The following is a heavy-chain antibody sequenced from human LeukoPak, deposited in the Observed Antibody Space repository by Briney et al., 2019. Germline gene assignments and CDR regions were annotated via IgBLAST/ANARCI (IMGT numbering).Heavy chain of an antibody. D-gene: IGHD1-26*01. V-gene: IGHV3-23*01. CDR3: ARTGGSQGGNY. CDR2: ISPSADIK. J-gene: IGHJ4*02. Sequence: GGSLRLSCAASGFTFSNHGMNWVRQAPGKGLEWVSGISPSADIKYYADSVKGRFTISRDNSKNTLYLQMNSLRAEDTAVYYCARTGGSQGGNYWGQGTLVTVSS. CDR1: GFTFSNHG.